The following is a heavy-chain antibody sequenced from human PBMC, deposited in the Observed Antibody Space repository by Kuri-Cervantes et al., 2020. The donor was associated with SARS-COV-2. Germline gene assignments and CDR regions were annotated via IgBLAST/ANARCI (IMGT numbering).Heavy chain of an antibody. CDR3: ARMVRGLRPYCFDY. CDR1: GFSLSTSGMR. Sequence: SGPTLVKPTQTLTLTCTFSGFSLSTSGMRVSWIRQPPGKALEWLARIDWDDDKFYSTSLKTRLTISKDTSKNQVVLTMTNMDPVDTATYYCARMVRGLRPYCFDYWGQGTLVTVSS. D-gene: IGHD3-10*01. V-gene: IGHV2-70*04. CDR2: IDWDDDK. J-gene: IGHJ4*02.